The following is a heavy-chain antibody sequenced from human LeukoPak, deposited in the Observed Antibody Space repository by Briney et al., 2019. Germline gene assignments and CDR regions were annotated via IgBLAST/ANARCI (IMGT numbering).Heavy chain of an antibody. J-gene: IGHJ4*02. CDR3: ARRGYCSSTSCYSYVDY. D-gene: IGHD2-2*02. V-gene: IGHV1-18*01. CDR1: GYTFTSYG. Sequence: APVKVSCKASGYTFTSYGISWVRQAPGQGLEWMGWTSAYNGNTNYAQKLQGRVTMTTDTSTSTAYVELRSLRSDDTAVYYCARRGYCSSTSCYSYVDYWGQGTLVTVSS. CDR2: TSAYNGNT.